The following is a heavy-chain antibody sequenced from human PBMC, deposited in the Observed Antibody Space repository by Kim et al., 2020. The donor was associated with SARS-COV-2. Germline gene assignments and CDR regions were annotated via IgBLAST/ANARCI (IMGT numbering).Heavy chain of an antibody. CDR1: GFTFGDYA. CDR2: IRSKAYGGTT. V-gene: IGHV3-49*03. Sequence: GGSLRLSCTASGFTFGDYAMSWFRQAPGKGLEWVGFIRSKAYGGTTEYAASVKGRFTISRDDSKSIAYLQMNSLKTEDTAVYYCTRDDIRPYYYYYYGMDVWGQGTTVTVSS. J-gene: IGHJ6*02. CDR3: TRDDIRPYYYYYYGMDV.